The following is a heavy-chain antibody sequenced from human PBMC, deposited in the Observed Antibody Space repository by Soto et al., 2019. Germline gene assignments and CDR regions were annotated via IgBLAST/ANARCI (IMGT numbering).Heavy chain of an antibody. Sequence: SMNLSCSASGFTFSIYCMHWVRQAPGKGLEWVAVISYDGSNKYYADSVKGRFTISRENSKNTLYLQMNSLRAEDTAVYYCAKGKAYRSSSVFYGMDVWGQGTTVTVSS. CDR3: AKGKAYRSSSVFYGMDV. CDR2: ISYDGSNK. V-gene: IGHV3-30*18. D-gene: IGHD6-6*01. J-gene: IGHJ6*02. CDR1: GFTFSIYC.